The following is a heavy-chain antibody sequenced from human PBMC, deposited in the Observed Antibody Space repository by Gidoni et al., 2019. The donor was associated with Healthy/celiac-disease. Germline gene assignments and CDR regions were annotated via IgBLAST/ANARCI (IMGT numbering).Heavy chain of an antibody. V-gene: IGHV1-69*01. CDR3: ARLHYYGSGSYNEGIIDY. D-gene: IGHD3-10*01. J-gene: IGHJ4*02. Sequence: QVQLVQSGAEVKKPGSSVKVSCKASGGTFSRYAISWVRQAPGQGLEWMGGIIPIFGTANYAQKFQGRVTITADESTSTAYMELSSLRSEDTAVYYCARLHYYGSGSYNEGIIDYWGQGTLVTVSS. CDR2: IIPIFGTA. CDR1: GGTFSRYA.